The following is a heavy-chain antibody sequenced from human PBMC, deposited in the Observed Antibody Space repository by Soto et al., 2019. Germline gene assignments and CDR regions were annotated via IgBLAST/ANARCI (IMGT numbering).Heavy chain of an antibody. CDR2: IYWDDDK. CDR3: ARMYSSSWYEDFQH. CDR1: GFSLSTSGVG. Sequence: QITLKEPGPTLVKPTQTLTLTCTFSGFSLSTSGVGVGWIRQPPGKALEWLALIYWDDDKRYSPSLKSRLTITKDTSKNQVVLTMTNMDPVDTATYYCARMYSSSWYEDFQHWGQGTLVTVSS. V-gene: IGHV2-5*02. J-gene: IGHJ1*01. D-gene: IGHD6-13*01.